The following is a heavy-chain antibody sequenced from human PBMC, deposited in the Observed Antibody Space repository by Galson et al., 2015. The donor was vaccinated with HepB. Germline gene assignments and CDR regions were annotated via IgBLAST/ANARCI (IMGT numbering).Heavy chain of an antibody. V-gene: IGHV1-2*06. CDR1: GYTFTGYY. CDR2: INPNSGGT. J-gene: IGHJ5*02. D-gene: IGHD3-10*01. CDR3: AREGMVQGRGNWFDP. Sequence: SVKVSCKASGYTFTGYYMHWVRQAPGQGLEWMGRINPNSGGTNYAQKFQGRVTMTRDTSISTAYMELSRLRSDDTAVYYCAREGMVQGRGNWFDPWGQGTLVTVSS.